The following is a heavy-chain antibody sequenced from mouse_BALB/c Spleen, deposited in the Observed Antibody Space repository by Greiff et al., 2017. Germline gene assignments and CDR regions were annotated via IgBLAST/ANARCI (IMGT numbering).Heavy chain of an antibody. J-gene: IGHJ3*01. CDR1: GFSLTGYG. CDR3: ARHDYGSSYRFAY. CDR2: IWGDGST. D-gene: IGHD1-1*01. V-gene: IGHV2-6-7*01. Sequence: VKLMESGPGLVAPSQSLSITCTVSGFSLTGYGVNWVRQPPGKGLEWLGMIWGDGSTDYNSALKSRLSISKDNSKSQVFLKMNSLQTDDTARYYCARHDYGSSYRFAYWGQGTLVTVSA.